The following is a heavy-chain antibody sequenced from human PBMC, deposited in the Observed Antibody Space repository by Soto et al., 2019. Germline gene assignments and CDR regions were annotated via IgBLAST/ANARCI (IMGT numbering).Heavy chain of an antibody. V-gene: IGHV3-23*01. CDR3: AKDHPVTTH. D-gene: IGHD4-17*01. J-gene: IGHJ4*02. CDR2: ISGSGSST. Sequence: GGSLRLSCAASGFTFSIYAMSWVRQAPGKGLEWVSGISGSGSSTYYADAVKGRFSISRDNSKNTLYLQMNSLRAEDTAVYYCAKDHPVTTHCGQGTLVTVSS. CDR1: GFTFSIYA.